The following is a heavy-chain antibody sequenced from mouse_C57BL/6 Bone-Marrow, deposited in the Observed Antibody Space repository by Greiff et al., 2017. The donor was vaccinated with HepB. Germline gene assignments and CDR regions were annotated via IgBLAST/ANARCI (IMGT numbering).Heavy chain of an antibody. CDR2: IYPRSGNT. D-gene: IGHD2-5*01. CDR3: ARGNYSNPGFAY. J-gene: IGHJ3*01. Sequence: QVQLQQPGAELARPGASVKLSCKASGYTFTSYGISWVKQRTGQGLEWIGEIYPRSGNTYYNEKFKGKATLTADKSSSTAYMELRSLTSEDSAVYFCARGNYSNPGFAYWGQGTLVTVSA. CDR1: GYTFTSYG. V-gene: IGHV1-81*01.